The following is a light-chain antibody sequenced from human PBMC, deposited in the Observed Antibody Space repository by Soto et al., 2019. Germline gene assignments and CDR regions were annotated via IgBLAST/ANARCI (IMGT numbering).Light chain of an antibody. Sequence: QSVLTQPPSASGTPGQRVIISCSGSKSNIGDNPVNWFQQFPGTAPKLLIFSNDERPSGVPERFSGSKSGASASLAISGLQSDDEADYSCATWDDRLNGWVFGGGTQLTVL. CDR1: KSNIGDNP. CDR2: SND. J-gene: IGLJ3*02. CDR3: ATWDDRLNGWV. V-gene: IGLV1-44*01.